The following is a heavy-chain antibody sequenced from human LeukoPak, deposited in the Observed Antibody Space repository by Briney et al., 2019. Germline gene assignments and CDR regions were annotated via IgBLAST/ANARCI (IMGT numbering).Heavy chain of an antibody. CDR1: GGSISSSSYY. J-gene: IGHJ4*02. Sequence: PSETLSLTCTVSGGSISSSSYYWGWIRQPPGKGLEWIGSISYSGSTYYNPSLKSRVTISVDMSKNQFSLNLSSVTAADTAVYYCARRRGGTTYYFDYWGQGTLVTVSS. D-gene: IGHD1-7*01. CDR3: ARRRGGTTYYFDY. CDR2: ISYSGST. V-gene: IGHV4-39*01.